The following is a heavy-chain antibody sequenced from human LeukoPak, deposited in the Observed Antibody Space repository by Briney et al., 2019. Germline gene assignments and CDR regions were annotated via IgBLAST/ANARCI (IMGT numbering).Heavy chain of an antibody. D-gene: IGHD2-21*01. CDR2: INEAGSDT. J-gene: IGHJ4*02. Sequence: GGSLRLSCVDLGGRRIIKKKNWVRQVPGKGLEWVSSINEAGSDTRYADSVRGRFTISRDDAKSSLYLQMNSLRVEDTATYYCGREPRLLPYWGQGTVVTVSS. V-gene: IGHV3-7*03. CDR3: GREPRLLPY. CDR1: GRRIIKK.